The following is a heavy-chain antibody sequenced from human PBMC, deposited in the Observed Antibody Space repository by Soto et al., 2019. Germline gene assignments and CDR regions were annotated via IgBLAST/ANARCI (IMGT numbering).Heavy chain of an antibody. D-gene: IGHD3-10*01. CDR2: IIPMYGPA. CDR1: GGTFSSYA. Sequence: QVPLVQSGAEVKKPGSSVTVSCKASGGTFSSYAIHWVRQAPGQGLEWMGGIIPMYGPAKYAQRFQGRVTITADESTTTVYMELTSLTSQDTAVYYCARVTSMVRGVIDNCFAPWGHGTQVTVSS. CDR3: ARVTSMVRGVIDNCFAP. J-gene: IGHJ5*02. V-gene: IGHV1-69*01.